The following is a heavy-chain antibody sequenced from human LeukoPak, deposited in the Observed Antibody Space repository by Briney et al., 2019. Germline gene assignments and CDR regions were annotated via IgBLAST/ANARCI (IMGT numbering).Heavy chain of an antibody. CDR2: ISYDGSNK. D-gene: IGHD6-19*01. Sequence: GGSLRLSCAASGFTFSSYGMHWVRQAPGKGLEWVAVISYDGSNKYYADSVKGRFTISRDNSKNTLYLQMNSLRAEDTAVYYCAKDREIAVAGTKNYFDYWGQGTLVTVSS. CDR1: GFTFSSYG. CDR3: AKDREIAVAGTKNYFDY. V-gene: IGHV3-30*18. J-gene: IGHJ4*02.